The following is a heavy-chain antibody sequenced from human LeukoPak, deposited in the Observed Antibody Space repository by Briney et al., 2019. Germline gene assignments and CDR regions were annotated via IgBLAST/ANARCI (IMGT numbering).Heavy chain of an antibody. J-gene: IGHJ4*02. CDR2: INWNGGST. CDR1: GFTFDDYG. D-gene: IGHD1-26*01. CDR3: ARDGLERELPYYFDY. Sequence: GGSLRLSCAASGFTFDDYGMSWVRQAPGKGLEWVSGINWNGGSTGYADSVKGRFTISRDNAKNSLYLQMNSLRAEDTAVYYCARDGLERELPYYFDYWGQGTLVTVSS. V-gene: IGHV3-20*04.